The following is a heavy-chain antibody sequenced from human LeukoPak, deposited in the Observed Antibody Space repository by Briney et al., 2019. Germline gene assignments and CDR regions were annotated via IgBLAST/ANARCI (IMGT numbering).Heavy chain of an antibody. Sequence: GGSLRLSCAASGFTFSSYSMNWVRQAPGKGLKWVSSISSSSSYIYYAESVKGRFTISRDNAKNSLYLQMNSLRAEDTAVYYCARGITMIVVVHAFDYWGQGTLVTVSS. J-gene: IGHJ4*02. CDR1: GFTFSSYS. CDR3: ARGITMIVVVHAFDY. D-gene: IGHD3-22*01. CDR2: ISSSSSYI. V-gene: IGHV3-21*01.